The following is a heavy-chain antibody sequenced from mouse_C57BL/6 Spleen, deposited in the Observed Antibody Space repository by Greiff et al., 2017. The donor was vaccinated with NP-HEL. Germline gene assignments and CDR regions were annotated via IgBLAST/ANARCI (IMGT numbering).Heavy chain of an antibody. CDR3: ARRSYGNYFDY. J-gene: IGHJ2*01. CDR1: GYTFTSYW. D-gene: IGHD2-1*01. CDR2: IDPSDSET. V-gene: IGHV1-52*01. Sequence: QVQLQQPGAELVRPGSSVKLSCKASGYTFTSYWMHWVKQRPIQGLEWIGNIDPSDSETHYNQKFKDKATLTVDTSSSTAYMQLSSLTSEDSAVYYCARRSYGNYFDYWGQGTTLTVSS.